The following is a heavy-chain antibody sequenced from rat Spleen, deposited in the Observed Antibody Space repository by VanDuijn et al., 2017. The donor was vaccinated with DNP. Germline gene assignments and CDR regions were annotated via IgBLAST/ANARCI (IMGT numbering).Heavy chain of an antibody. V-gene: IGHV2-72*01. CDR3: TRDDIGTTRFDY. CDR1: GFSLTSNG. Sequence: QVQLEESGPGLMQPSETLSLTCSVSGFSLTSNGVGWVRQPLGKGLVWMGTIWAGGSTNYNSAVQSRLSISRDTSKSQLLLKMNSLQTEDTAIYFCTRDDIGTTRFDYWGQGVMVTVSS. D-gene: IGHD1-5*01. CDR2: IWAGGST. J-gene: IGHJ2*01.